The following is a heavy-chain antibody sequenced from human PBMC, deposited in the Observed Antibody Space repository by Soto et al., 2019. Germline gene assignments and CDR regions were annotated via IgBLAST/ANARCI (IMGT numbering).Heavy chain of an antibody. CDR1: GGSISSCGYY. D-gene: IGHD3-22*01. CDR3: ARIGYDSSGYYYGHGRSDY. V-gene: IGHV4-39*07. CDR2: INHSGST. J-gene: IGHJ4*02. Sequence: SETLSLTCTVPGGSISSCGYYWSWIRHPPGKGLEWIGEINHSGSTNYNLSLKSRVTISVDTSKNQFSLKLTSVTAADTAVYYCARIGYDSSGYYYGHGRSDYWGQGTLVTVSS.